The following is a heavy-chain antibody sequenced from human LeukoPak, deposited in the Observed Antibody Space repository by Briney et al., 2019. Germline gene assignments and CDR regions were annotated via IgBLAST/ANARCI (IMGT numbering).Heavy chain of an antibody. J-gene: IGHJ4*02. CDR2: IYYSGST. CDR1: GGSISSYY. V-gene: IGHV4-59*12. D-gene: IGHD3-10*01. CDR3: ARGLQLEYYFDY. Sequence: PSETLTLTCTVSGGSISSYYWSWIRQPPGKGLEWIGYIYYSGSTNYNPSLKSRVTISVDRSKNQFSLKLSSVTAADTAVYYCARGLQLEYYFDYWGQGTLVTVSS.